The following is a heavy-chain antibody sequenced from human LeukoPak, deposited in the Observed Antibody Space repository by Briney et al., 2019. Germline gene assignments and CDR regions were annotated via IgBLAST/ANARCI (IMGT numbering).Heavy chain of an antibody. J-gene: IGHJ5*02. V-gene: IGHV1-2*02. CDR1: GYTFTGYY. Sequence: ASVKVSCKASGYTFTGYYMHWVRQAPGQGLEWMGWINPNSGGTNYAQKFQGRVTMTRDTSISTAYMELSRLRSDDTAVYYCAKGLLGWDYGSGTEVPNWFDPWGQGTLVTVSS. CDR3: AKGLLGWDYGSGTEVPNWFDP. D-gene: IGHD3-10*01. CDR2: INPNSGGT.